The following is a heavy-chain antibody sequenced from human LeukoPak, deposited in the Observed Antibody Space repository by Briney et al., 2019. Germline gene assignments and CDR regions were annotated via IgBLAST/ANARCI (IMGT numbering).Heavy chain of an antibody. Sequence: SETLSLTCTVSGGSISSSSYYWGWIRQPPGKGLEWIGSIYYSGSTYYNPSLKSRVTISVDTSKNQFSLKLGSVTAADTAMYYCAREESDWSSLGYYYHYMDVWGKGTTVAISS. CDR1: GGSISSSSYY. D-gene: IGHD3-9*01. CDR3: AREESDWSSLGYYYHYMDV. CDR2: IYYSGST. V-gene: IGHV4-39*07. J-gene: IGHJ6*03.